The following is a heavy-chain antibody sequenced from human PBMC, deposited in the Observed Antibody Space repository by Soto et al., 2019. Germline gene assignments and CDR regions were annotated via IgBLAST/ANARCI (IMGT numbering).Heavy chain of an antibody. V-gene: IGHV3-30*03. CDR2: LAYDGYNK. J-gene: IGHJ6*02. Sequence: GGSLRLSCAGSGFSISNHGMHWVRQAPGKGLEWVGVLAYDGYNKYYIDSVKGRFTISRDNSKNTLYLQMNSLRAEDTAVYYCASPPIAVAGTEYYYYGMDVWGQGTTVTVSS. CDR3: ASPPIAVAGTEYYYYGMDV. CDR1: GFSISNHG. D-gene: IGHD6-19*01.